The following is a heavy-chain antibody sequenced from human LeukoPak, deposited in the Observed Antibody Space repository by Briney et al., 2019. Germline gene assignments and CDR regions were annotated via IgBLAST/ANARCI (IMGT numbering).Heavy chain of an antibody. Sequence: GSSVKVSYQASGGTFSSYAISGVRQAPGQGLEWMGRIIPILGIANYAQKFQGRVTITADKSTSTAYMELSSLRSEDTAVYYCARDRVVAATDFYYFYGRAVGAQRTTVTVSS. CDR1: GGTFSSYA. D-gene: IGHD2-15*01. CDR3: ARDRVVAATDFYYFYGRAV. V-gene: IGHV1-69*04. CDR2: IIPILGIA. J-gene: IGHJ6*02.